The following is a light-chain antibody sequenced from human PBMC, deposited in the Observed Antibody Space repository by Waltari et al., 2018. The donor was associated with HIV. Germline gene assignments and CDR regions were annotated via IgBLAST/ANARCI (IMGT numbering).Light chain of an antibody. CDR1: QSVTSNY. J-gene: IGKJ2*01. V-gene: IGKV3-20*01. CDR2: DTA. Sequence: EIVLTQSPGTLSLSPGERATLSCRASQSVTSNYLAWYQQKPGQAPRLLIYDTASRATGISDRISGSGSGTVFTLTISRLEPEDFAVYYCQQYGASPTFGQGTKLEMK. CDR3: QQYGASPT.